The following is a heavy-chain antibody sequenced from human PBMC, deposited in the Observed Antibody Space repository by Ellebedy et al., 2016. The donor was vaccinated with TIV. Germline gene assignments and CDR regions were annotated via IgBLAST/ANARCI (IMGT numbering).Heavy chain of an antibody. CDR1: GFTFADFA. V-gene: IGHV3-43*02. CDR3: AKDQIGATSRDPFYGMDV. CDR2: ITRNGTST. J-gene: IGHJ6*02. Sequence: GESLKISCAASGFTFADFAMHWVRQVPGKGLEWVSVITRNGTSTYYADSVKGRFTISRDNSKNSLYLQMNSLRSEDTDFYYCAKDQIGATSRDPFYGMDVWGPGTTVTVSS. D-gene: IGHD1-26*01.